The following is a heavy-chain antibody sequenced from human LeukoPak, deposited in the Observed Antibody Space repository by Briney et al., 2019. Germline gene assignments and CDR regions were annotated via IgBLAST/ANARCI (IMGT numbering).Heavy chain of an antibody. CDR1: GFTFGDYA. D-gene: IGHD3-16*01. Sequence: GRSLRLSCTASGFTFGDYAMSWVRQAPGKGLEWVAVISYDGRNQYYADSVKGRFTVSRDNSKSTLYLQMNSLRGEDTAVYNCARYGGFLDYWGQGTLVTVSS. J-gene: IGHJ4*02. V-gene: IGHV3-30*04. CDR3: ARYGGFLDY. CDR2: ISYDGRNQ.